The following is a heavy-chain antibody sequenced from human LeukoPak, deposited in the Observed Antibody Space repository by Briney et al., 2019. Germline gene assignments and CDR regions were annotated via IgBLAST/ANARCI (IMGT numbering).Heavy chain of an antibody. CDR3: ARGQAFGDYHYMDV. CDR1: GFTFSSYW. V-gene: IGHV3-74*01. D-gene: IGHD3-3*01. CDR2: IDSDGSST. Sequence: GGSLRLSCAASGFTFSSYWMHWARQGPGKGLVWVSRIDSDGSSTNYADSVRGRFTISRDNAKNTLYLQMKGLRAEDTAVYYCARGQAFGDYHYMDVWGKGTTVTVSS. J-gene: IGHJ6*03.